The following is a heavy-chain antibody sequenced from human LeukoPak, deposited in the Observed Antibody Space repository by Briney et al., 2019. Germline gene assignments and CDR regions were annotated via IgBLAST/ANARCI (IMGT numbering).Heavy chain of an antibody. CDR2: ISTSGSYI. CDR3: AKEGYSGYYAFDI. CDR1: GFIFSDHY. D-gene: IGHD5-12*01. Sequence: GGSLRLSCAASGFIFSDHYMSWIRQAPGKGMEWVSYISTSGSYINYADSVKGRFTISRDNAKNSLYLQMNRLRADDTAMYYCAKEGYSGYYAFDIWGQGTMVTVSS. J-gene: IGHJ3*02. V-gene: IGHV3-11*05.